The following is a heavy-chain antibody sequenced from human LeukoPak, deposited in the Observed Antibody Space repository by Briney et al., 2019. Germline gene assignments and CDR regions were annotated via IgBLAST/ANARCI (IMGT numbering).Heavy chain of an antibody. D-gene: IGHD6-13*01. CDR2: ISSSSSYI. J-gene: IGHJ4*02. CDR1: GFTFSSYS. Sequence: GGSLRLSCAASGFTFSSYSMNWVRQAPGKGLEWVSSISSSSSYIYYADSVKGRFTISRDNAKNSLYLQMNSLRAEGTAVYYCARGWGAAAATPRGYWGQGTLVTVSS. V-gene: IGHV3-21*01. CDR3: ARGWGAAAATPRGY.